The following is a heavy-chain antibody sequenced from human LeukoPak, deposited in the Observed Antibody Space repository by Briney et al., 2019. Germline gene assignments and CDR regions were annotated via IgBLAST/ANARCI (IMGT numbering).Heavy chain of an antibody. Sequence: GGSLRLSCADSGFTFSTYAMSWVRQAPGKGLEWVSTISGSGGSTYYADSVKGRFTISRDNSKNTLYLQMNSLRAEATAVYYCAKVGELAYCGGDCYRGFDFWGQGTLVTVSS. D-gene: IGHD2-21*02. J-gene: IGHJ4*02. CDR3: AKVGELAYCGGDCYRGFDF. CDR1: GFTFSTYA. CDR2: ISGSGGST. V-gene: IGHV3-23*01.